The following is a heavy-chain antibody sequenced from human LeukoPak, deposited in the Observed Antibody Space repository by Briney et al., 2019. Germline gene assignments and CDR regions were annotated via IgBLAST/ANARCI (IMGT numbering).Heavy chain of an antibody. CDR2: ISSSSSYI. J-gene: IGHJ4*02. D-gene: IGHD3-22*01. V-gene: IGHV3-21*04. Sequence: GGSLRLSCAASGFTFSNYSMNWVRQAPGKGLEWVSSISSSSSYIYYADSVKGRFTISRDNAKNSLYLQMNSLRAEDTALYYCAKGYHAGALGIVVVLFDYWGQGTLVTVSS. CDR3: AKGYHAGALGIVVVLFDY. CDR1: GFTFSNYS.